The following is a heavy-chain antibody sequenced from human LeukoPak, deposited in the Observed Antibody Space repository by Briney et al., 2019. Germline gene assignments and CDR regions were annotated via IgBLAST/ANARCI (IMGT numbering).Heavy chain of an antibody. CDR3: SRSISAAASY. D-gene: IGHD6-13*01. CDR2: IYYSGST. V-gene: IGHV4-39*07. J-gene: IGHJ4*02. Sequence: SETLSLTCTVSGGSISSSSYYWGWIRQPPGKGLEWIGSIYYSGSTYYNPSLKSRITISVDTSKNLFSLKLSSVTAADTAVYFCSRSISAAASYWGQGTLVTVSS. CDR1: GGSISSSSYY.